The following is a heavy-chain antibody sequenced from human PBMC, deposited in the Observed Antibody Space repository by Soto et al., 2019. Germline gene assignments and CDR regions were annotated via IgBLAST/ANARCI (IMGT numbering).Heavy chain of an antibody. J-gene: IGHJ4*01. CDR1: GFTFSSYA. V-gene: IGHV3-23*01. Sequence: GGPLSRYGAASGFTFSSYAMSWVRQAPGKGLEWVSAISGSGGSTYYADSVKGRFTISRDNSKNTLYLQMNSLRAEDTAVYYCAKLPHPSFGNSAYWGDGTSAPV. D-gene: IGHD4-4*01. CDR2: ISGSGGST. CDR3: AKLPHPSFGNSAY.